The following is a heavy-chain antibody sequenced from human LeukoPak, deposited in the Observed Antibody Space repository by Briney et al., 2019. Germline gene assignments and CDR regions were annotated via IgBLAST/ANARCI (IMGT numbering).Heavy chain of an antibody. CDR2: IIPIFGTA. Sequence: SVKVSCKASGGTFSSYAISWVRQAPGQGLEWMGRIIPIFGTANYAQKFQGRVTITTDESTSTAYMELSSLRSEDTAVYYCARTDIVATITRDFDYWGQETLVTVSS. D-gene: IGHD5-12*01. V-gene: IGHV1-69*05. CDR1: GGTFSSYA. CDR3: ARTDIVATITRDFDY. J-gene: IGHJ4*02.